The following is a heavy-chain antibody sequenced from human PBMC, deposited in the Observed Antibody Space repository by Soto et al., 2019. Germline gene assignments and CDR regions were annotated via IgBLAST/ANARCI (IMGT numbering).Heavy chain of an antibody. V-gene: IGHV3-33*01. Sequence: QVQLVESGGGVVQPGRSLRLSCAASGFTFSTYGMHWVRQAPGKGLEWVAAIWYDGSNTYYADSVKGRFTISRDNSKNTQYLQMNSLRGEDTAVYYCERDRIMSGWDEAGYWGQGILVTVSS. D-gene: IGHD6-19*01. CDR1: GFTFSTYG. J-gene: IGHJ4*02. CDR2: IWYDGSNT. CDR3: ERDRIMSGWDEAGY.